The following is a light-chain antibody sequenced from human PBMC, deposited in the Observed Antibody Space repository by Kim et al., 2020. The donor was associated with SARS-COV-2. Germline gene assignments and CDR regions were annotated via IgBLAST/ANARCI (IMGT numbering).Light chain of an antibody. V-gene: IGLV3-19*01. CDR3: NSRDSSGNRV. J-gene: IGLJ2*01. Sequence: VAVGQTVRIKWQGDSLRSYYASWYQQKPGQAPVLVIYGKNNRPSGIPDRFSGSSSGNTASLTITGAQAEDEADYYCNSRDSSGNRVFGGGTQLTVL. CDR1: SLRSYY. CDR2: GKN.